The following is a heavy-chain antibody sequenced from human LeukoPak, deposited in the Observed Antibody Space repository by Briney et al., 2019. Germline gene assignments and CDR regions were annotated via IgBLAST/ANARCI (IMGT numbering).Heavy chain of an antibody. J-gene: IGHJ5*02. D-gene: IGHD4-17*01. V-gene: IGHV3-15*01. CDR2: IKSKTDGGTT. CDR3: TTDYGDYEWFDP. Sequence: GGSLRLSCAASGFTFSNAWMSWVRQAPGKGLEWVGRIKSKTDGGTTDYAAPVKGRFTISRDDSKNTLYLQMNSLKTEDTAVYYCTTDYGDYEWFDPWGQGTLVTVSS. CDR1: GFTFSNAW.